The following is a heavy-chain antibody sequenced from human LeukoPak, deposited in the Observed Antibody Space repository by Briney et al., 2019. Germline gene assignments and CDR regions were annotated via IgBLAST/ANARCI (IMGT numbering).Heavy chain of an antibody. CDR1: GFTFSNYW. Sequence: GGSLRLSCAASGFTFSNYWMSWVRQAPGKGLEWVANIKQDRSEKYYVDSVKGRFTISRDNAKNTLYLQMNSLRAEDTAVYYCARGFPHHYDSRGIKFDFWGQGILVSVSS. V-gene: IGHV3-7*01. CDR3: ARGFPHHYDSRGIKFDF. CDR2: IKQDRSEK. J-gene: IGHJ4*02. D-gene: IGHD3-22*01.